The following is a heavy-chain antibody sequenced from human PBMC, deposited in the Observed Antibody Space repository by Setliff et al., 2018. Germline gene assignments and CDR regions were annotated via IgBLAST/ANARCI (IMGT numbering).Heavy chain of an antibody. J-gene: IGHJ4*02. V-gene: IGHV3-7*01. D-gene: IGHD6-19*01. Sequence: GGSLRLSCATSGFTFSYYWMSWVRQAPGKGLEWVANIKQDGSEKYYVDSVRGRFTISRDNAKTSVYLQMNNLRAEDTAVYFCARRGIEVAGTLDYWGQGTLVTVSS. CDR1: GFTFSYYW. CDR3: ARRGIEVAGTLDY. CDR2: IKQDGSEK.